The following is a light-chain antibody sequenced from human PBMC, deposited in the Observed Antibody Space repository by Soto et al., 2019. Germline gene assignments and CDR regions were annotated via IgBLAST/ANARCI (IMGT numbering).Light chain of an antibody. CDR3: HQTYRNFFT. CDR1: QNINSY. V-gene: IGKV1-39*01. Sequence: DIQLTQSPSSLSASVGDRVILTCRASQNINSYLNWYQQKLGKAPKLLIYDASTLQGGVPSRFSGSGSGTDYTLTISSLQPEDSATYYCHQTYRNFFTFGGGTKVEIK. J-gene: IGKJ4*01. CDR2: DAS.